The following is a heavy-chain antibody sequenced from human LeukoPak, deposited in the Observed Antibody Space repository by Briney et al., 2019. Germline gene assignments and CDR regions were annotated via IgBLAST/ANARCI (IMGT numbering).Heavy chain of an antibody. D-gene: IGHD2-2*01. Sequence: SETLSLTCTVSGGSISSYYWGWIRQPPGKGLEWIASIHYSETTYYNPSLKSRVTISVDTSKNHFSLKLSSVTAADTAVYYCARGPTYQPIDFWGQGTLVTVSS. CDR1: GGSISSYY. J-gene: IGHJ4*02. V-gene: IGHV4-39*02. CDR3: ARGPTYQPIDF. CDR2: IHYSETT.